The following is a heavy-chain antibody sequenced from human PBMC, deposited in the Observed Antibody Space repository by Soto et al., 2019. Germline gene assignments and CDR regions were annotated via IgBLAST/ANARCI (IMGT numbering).Heavy chain of an antibody. CDR3: AHKGPEDWPLDY. J-gene: IGHJ4*02. V-gene: IGHV2-5*02. Sequence: QITLKESGPTLVRPTQPLTLTCAFSGFSLSTSGVGVGSIRQPPGKALEWLAVIYWDDSKHYSPSLRSRLTITKDTSKNKLVITMTNMYPMDTVTSYCAHKGPEDWPLDYWGQGTLVTVSS. D-gene: IGHD3-9*01. CDR1: GFSLSTSGVG. CDR2: IYWDDSK.